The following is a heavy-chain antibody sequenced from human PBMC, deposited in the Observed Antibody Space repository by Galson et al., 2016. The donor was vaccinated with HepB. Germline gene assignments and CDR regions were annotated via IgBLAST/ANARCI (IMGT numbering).Heavy chain of an antibody. J-gene: IGHJ5*02. D-gene: IGHD2-2*01. CDR1: GGSISNYY. CDR3: AKNGGEHQLPP. V-gene: IGHV4-59*01. Sequence: EPLSLTCTVSGGSISNYYWSWIRQPPGKGLEWIGYIYYSGNTNYNPSLKSRVTISVDTSKNQFSLNLNSVTAVDTAVYYCAKNGGEHQLPPWGQGTLVTVSS. CDR2: IYYSGNT.